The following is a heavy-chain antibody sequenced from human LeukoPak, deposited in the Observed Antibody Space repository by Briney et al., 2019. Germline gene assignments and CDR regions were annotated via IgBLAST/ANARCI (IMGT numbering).Heavy chain of an antibody. CDR2: IFFLATT. J-gene: IGHJ4*02. V-gene: IGHV4-39*01. CDR3: ASGYDNSGYYYVPGY. Sequence: SETLSPTCTVSGGSISSSSYYWGWVRQPPGRGGEWIGNIFFLATTYYTPSLKSRVTISLDTSKNPFSLKLSSVTAADTAVYYCASGYDNSGYYYVPGYWGQGTLVTVSS. D-gene: IGHD3-22*01. CDR1: GGSISSSSYY.